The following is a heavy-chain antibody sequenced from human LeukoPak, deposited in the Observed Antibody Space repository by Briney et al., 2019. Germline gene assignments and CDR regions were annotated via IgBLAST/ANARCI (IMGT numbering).Heavy chain of an antibody. CDR3: AKDGGLLWFGELPRTFYYMDV. Sequence: GGSLRLSCVASGFTFSNYWMSWVRQAPGKGLECVANIKEDGSEKYYVDSVKGRFTISRDNAKNSLYLQMNSLRAEDTAVYYCAKDGGLLWFGELPRTFYYMDVWGKGTTVTVSS. D-gene: IGHD3-10*01. J-gene: IGHJ6*03. CDR2: IKEDGSEK. CDR1: GFTFSNYW. V-gene: IGHV3-7*03.